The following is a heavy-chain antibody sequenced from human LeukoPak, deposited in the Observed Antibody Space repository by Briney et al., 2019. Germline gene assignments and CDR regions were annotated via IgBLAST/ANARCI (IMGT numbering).Heavy chain of an antibody. CDR2: ISHRGST. Sequence: SETLSLTCAVYGDSVSGHDWTWFRQPPERGLDWIGEISHRGSTTSNPSLNNRVSISVDTSKNQFSLQLTSVTAADTAVYYCASARYGSGSLDSWGQGTLVTVSS. V-gene: IGHV4-34*01. J-gene: IGHJ4*02. CDR1: GDSVSGHD. D-gene: IGHD3-10*01. CDR3: ASARYGSGSLDS.